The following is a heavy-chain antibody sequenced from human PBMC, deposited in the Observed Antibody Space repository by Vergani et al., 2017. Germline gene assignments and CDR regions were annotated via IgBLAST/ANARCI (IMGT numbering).Heavy chain of an antibody. Sequence: QLVQSGPEVKKPGASVKVSCKASGYTFTGYYMHWVRQAPGQGLEWMGWINPNSGGTNYAQKFQGRVTMTRDTSISTAYMELSRLRSDDTAVYYCAKDLQETYYYDSSGYRHYDYWGQGTLVTVSS. J-gene: IGHJ4*02. CDR3: AKDLQETYYYDSSGYRHYDY. CDR2: INPNSGGT. CDR1: GYTFTGYY. V-gene: IGHV1-2*02. D-gene: IGHD3-22*01.